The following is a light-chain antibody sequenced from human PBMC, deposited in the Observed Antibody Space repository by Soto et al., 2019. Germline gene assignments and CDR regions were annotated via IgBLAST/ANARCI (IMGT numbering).Light chain of an antibody. CDR1: ESIASNY. CDR3: QQYGSSPWT. CDR2: TAS. J-gene: IGKJ1*01. V-gene: IGKV3-20*01. Sequence: EIVLTQSPGTLSLSPGERATLSCRASESIASNYLAWYQQKPGQAPRLLIYTASNRATGIPDKISGSGSGTDFTLTISRLEPEDFAVYYCQQYGSSPWTSGQGTKVDIK.